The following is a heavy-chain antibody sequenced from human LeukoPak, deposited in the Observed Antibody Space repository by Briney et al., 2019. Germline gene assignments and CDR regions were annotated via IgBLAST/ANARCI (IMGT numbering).Heavy chain of an antibody. J-gene: IGHJ4*02. CDR2: IYPNSGDT. CDR3: VRSGSDAFDI. D-gene: IGHD1-26*01. V-gene: IGHV1-2*02. CDR1: GYTFTGYY. Sequence: SVKVSCKASGYTFTGYYMHWVRQAPGQGLEWMGWIYPNSGDTKYAQKFQGRVTMTRDTSISTVFMEVSRLTSDDTAVYYCVRSGSDAFDIWGQGTLVTVSS.